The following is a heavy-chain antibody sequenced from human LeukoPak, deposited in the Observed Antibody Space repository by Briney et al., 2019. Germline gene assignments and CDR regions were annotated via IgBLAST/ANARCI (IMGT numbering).Heavy chain of an antibody. CDR3: ARFPEYSSGWYRGQDY. V-gene: IGHV4-38-2*02. Sequence: SETLSLTCTVSGDSISSAYYWGWIRQPPGKGLEWIGGIYHSGSTYYNPSLKSRVTISVDTSKNQFSLKLSSVTAADTAVYYCARFPEYSSGWYRGQDYWGQGILVTVSS. CDR1: GDSISSAYY. J-gene: IGHJ4*02. D-gene: IGHD6-19*01. CDR2: IYHSGST.